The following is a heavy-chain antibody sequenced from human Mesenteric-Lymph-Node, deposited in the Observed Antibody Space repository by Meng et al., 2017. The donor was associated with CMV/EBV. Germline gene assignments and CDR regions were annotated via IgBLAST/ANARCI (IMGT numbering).Heavy chain of an antibody. Sequence: ASVKVSCKASGGTFSIYTINWVRQAPGQGLEWMGWINPNSGGTNYAQKFQGRVTMTRDTSISTAYMELSRLRSDDTAVYYCASIGSYLRWGQGTLVTVSS. CDR2: INPNSGGT. V-gene: IGHV1-2*02. D-gene: IGHD1-26*01. J-gene: IGHJ4*02. CDR1: GGTFSIYT. CDR3: ASIGSYLR.